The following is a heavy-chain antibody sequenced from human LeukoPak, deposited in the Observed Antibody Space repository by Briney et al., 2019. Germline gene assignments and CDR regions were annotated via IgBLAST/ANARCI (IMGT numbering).Heavy chain of an antibody. CDR2: IRSKACGGTT. J-gene: IGHJ4*02. CDR1: GFTFGDYA. Sequence: GRSLRLSCTASGFTFGDYAMSWARQAPGRGLEWVGFIRSKACGGTTEYAASVKGRFTISRDDSKGIAHLQMNSLKTEDTAVYYCTRGPADFDYWGQGTLVTVSS. V-gene: IGHV3-49*04. CDR3: TRGPADFDY.